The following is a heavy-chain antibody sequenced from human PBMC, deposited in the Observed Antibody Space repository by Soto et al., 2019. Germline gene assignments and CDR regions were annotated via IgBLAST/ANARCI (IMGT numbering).Heavy chain of an antibody. CDR3: AIFLFGGWWYFDL. Sequence: QVQLVQSGAEVKKPGASVKVSCKASGYTFTSYGVSWVRQAPGQGLEWMGWISAYNGNTKYAQKIQGRVTMTTETSASTAYMELRSVRSVDTSVYYCAIFLFGGWWYFDLWGRGTLVTVSS. CDR1: GYTFTSYG. CDR2: ISAYNGNT. D-gene: IGHD2-21*01. V-gene: IGHV1-18*01. J-gene: IGHJ2*01.